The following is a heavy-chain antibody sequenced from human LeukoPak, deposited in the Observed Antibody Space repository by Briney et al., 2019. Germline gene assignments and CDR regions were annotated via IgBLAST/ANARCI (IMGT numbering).Heavy chain of an antibody. J-gene: IGHJ6*04. CDR1: GYTFTSYD. V-gene: IGHV1-8*01. Sequence: ASVKVSCKASGYTFTSYDINWVRQATGQGLEWMGWMNSNSGNTGYAQKVQGRVTMTRNTSISTAYMELSSMRSEDTAAYYCARVPLSMDVWGKGTTVTVSS. CDR3: ARVPLSMDV. CDR2: MNSNSGNT.